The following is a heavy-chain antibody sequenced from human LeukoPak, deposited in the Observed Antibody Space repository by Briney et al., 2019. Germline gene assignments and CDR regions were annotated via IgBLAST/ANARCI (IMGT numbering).Heavy chain of an antibody. J-gene: IGHJ3*02. Sequence: PGGSLRLSCVASGFTFSNYDIHWVRQAPGKGLERVAVISYDGSNKNYVDSVKGRFTISRDNSKHTLFLQMNSLRAEDTAVYFCAKSRVPGTVTTTYDAFDIWGQGTLVTVSS. D-gene: IGHD4-17*01. CDR3: AKSRVPGTVTTTYDAFDI. CDR2: ISYDGSNK. V-gene: IGHV3-30*18. CDR1: GFTFSNYD.